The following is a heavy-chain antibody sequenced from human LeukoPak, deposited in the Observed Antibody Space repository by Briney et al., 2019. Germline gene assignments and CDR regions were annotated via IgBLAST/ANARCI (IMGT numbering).Heavy chain of an antibody. V-gene: IGHV4-39*07. CDR2: IYHSGST. CDR3: ARRPTQSSWRLYYYYYYMDV. CDR1: GGSISSSSYY. Sequence: PSETLSLTCTVSGGSISSSSYYWGWIRQPPGKGLEWIGEIYHSGSTNYNPSLKSRVTISVDTSKNQFSLKLSSVTAADTAVYYCARRPTQSSWRLYYYYYYMDVWGKGTTVTISS. D-gene: IGHD6-13*01. J-gene: IGHJ6*03.